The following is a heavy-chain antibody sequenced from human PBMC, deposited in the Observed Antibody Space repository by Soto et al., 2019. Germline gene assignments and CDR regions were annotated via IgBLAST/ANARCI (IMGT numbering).Heavy chain of an antibody. D-gene: IGHD5-18*01. Sequence: QVPLVQSGAEVKKPGASVKVSCKASGYTFTGYYMHWVRQAPGQGLAWMGWINPNSGGTNYAQKLQGWVTMTSDTSIITAYMELSRLRSDDTAVYYCARDRRLTAFQGAACGYVFDYWGQGTLVTVSS. CDR3: ARDRRLTAFQGAACGYVFDY. CDR1: GYTFTGYY. J-gene: IGHJ4*02. CDR2: INPNSGGT. V-gene: IGHV1-2*04.